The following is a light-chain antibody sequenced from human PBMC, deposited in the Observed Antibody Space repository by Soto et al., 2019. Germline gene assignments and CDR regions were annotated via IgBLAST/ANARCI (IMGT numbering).Light chain of an antibody. V-gene: IGLV1-44*01. Sequence: QSVLTQPPSASGTPGQRVTISCSGSGSNIGSNAVNWYQQLPGTAPKLLIYSNNQRPSGVPDRFSGSKSGTSASLAISGLQSEDVADYYCAAWDDSLDGLVFGAGTKLTVL. CDR2: SNN. CDR1: GSNIGSNA. CDR3: AAWDDSLDGLV. J-gene: IGLJ1*01.